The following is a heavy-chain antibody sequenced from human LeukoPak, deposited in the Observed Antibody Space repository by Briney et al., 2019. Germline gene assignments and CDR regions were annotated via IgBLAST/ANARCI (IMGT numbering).Heavy chain of an antibody. CDR1: GGSISSSSYY. CDR3: ARLGRGYSYGRYNWFDP. J-gene: IGHJ5*02. V-gene: IGHV4-39*01. CDR2: IYYSGST. D-gene: IGHD5-18*01. Sequence: SETLSLTRTVSGGSISSSSYYWGWIRQPPGKGLEWIGSIYYSGSTYYNPSLKSRVTISVDPSKNQFSLKLSSVTAADTAVYYCARLGRGYSYGRYNWFDPWGQGTLVTVSS.